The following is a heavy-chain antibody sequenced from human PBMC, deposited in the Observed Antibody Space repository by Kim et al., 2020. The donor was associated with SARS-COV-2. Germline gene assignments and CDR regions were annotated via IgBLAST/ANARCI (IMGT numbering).Heavy chain of an antibody. D-gene: IGHD3-16*01. CDR3: ARDWGYALVGGAFDI. CDR2: IIPIFGTA. CDR1: GGTFSSYA. J-gene: IGHJ3*02. Sequence: SVKVSCKASGGTFSSYAISWVRQAPGQGLEWMGGIIPIFGTANYAQKSQGRVTITADESTSTAYMELSSLRSEDTAVYYCARDWGYALVGGAFDIWGQGTMVTVSS. V-gene: IGHV1-69*13.